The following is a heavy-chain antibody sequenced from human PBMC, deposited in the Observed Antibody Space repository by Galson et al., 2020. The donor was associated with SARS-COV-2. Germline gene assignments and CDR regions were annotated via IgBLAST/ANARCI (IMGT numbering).Heavy chain of an antibody. CDR1: GFTFSDYK. Sequence: NSGGSLRLSCAVSGFTFSDYKMNWVRQAPGKGLEWVSSISSRSDYIDYADSVKGRFTIARDNAKNSLYLQMNSLRVEDTAVYYCARMNGGRGWVCFDYWGQGTQVTVSS. CDR3: ARMNGGRGWVCFDY. V-gene: IGHV3-21*01. D-gene: IGHD3-16*01. J-gene: IGHJ4*02. CDR2: ISSRSDYI.